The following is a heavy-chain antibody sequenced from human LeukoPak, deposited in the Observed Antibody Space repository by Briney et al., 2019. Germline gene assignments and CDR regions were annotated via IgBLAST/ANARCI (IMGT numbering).Heavy chain of an antibody. D-gene: IGHD5-18*01. Sequence: ASVKVSCKASGYTFTSYYMHWVRQAPGQGLEWMGTINPSGGSTSYAQKFQGRVTMTRDTSTSTVYMELSSLRSEDTAVYYCARDHVDTAMVTYYYYGMDVWGQGTTVTVSS. CDR3: ARDHVDTAMVTYYYYGMDV. V-gene: IGHV1-46*01. CDR1: GYTFTSYY. CDR2: INPSGGST. J-gene: IGHJ6*02.